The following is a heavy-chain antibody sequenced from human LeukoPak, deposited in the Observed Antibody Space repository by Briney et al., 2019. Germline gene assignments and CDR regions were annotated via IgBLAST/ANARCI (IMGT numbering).Heavy chain of an antibody. V-gene: IGHV3-23*01. Sequence: GGSRRPSWAAPGLTFGNNAMSWVGKVPGKGLEWVAPITGGGGSTFHADSVKGRFTISRDNSENTLYLQMNTLRADDTALYFCVKGSGAARPYYFDYWGQGTLVTVSS. D-gene: IGHD6-6*01. CDR2: ITGGGGST. CDR3: VKGSGAARPYYFDY. J-gene: IGHJ4*02. CDR1: GLTFGNNA.